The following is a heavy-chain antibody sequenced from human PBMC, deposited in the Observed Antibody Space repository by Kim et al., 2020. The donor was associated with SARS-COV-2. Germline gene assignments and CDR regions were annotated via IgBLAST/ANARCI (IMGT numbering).Heavy chain of an antibody. V-gene: IGHV4-59*01. J-gene: IGHJ4*02. CDR1: GGSISSYY. D-gene: IGHD3-10*01. CDR3: ARDGSYYGSGIALDY. Sequence: SETLSLTCTVSGGSISSYYWSWIRQPPGKGLEWIGYIYYSGSTNYNPSLKSRVTISVDTSKNQFSLKLSSVTAADTAVYYCARDGSYYGSGIALDYWGQGTLVTVSS. CDR2: IYYSGST.